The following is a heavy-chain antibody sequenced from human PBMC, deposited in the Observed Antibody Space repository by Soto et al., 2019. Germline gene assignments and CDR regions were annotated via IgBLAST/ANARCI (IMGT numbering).Heavy chain of an antibody. CDR2: IYYSGST. J-gene: IGHJ5*02. CDR1: GGSIGGYC. V-gene: IGHV4-59*08. Sequence: SQTLCVTSSVAGGSIGGYCWSWIRPPQGKGLEWIGYIYYSGSTNYNPSLKSRVTISVDTSKNQFSLKLGSVTAADTAVYYCARAQPGRGFGELFGWSAPWGQGTLVTVSS. D-gene: IGHD3-10*01. CDR3: ARAQPGRGFGELFGWSAP.